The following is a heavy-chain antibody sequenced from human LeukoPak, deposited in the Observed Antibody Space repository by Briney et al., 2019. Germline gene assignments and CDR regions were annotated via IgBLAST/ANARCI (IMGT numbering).Heavy chain of an antibody. J-gene: IGHJ5*02. V-gene: IGHV4-39*01. CDR1: GGSISSSSYY. Sequence: SETLSLTCTVSGGSISSSSYYWGWIRQPPGKGLEWIGSIYYSGSTYYNPSLKSRVTIPVDTSKNQFSLKLSSVTAADTAVYYCASLVVAATSVWFDPWGQGTLVTVSS. CDR2: IYYSGST. D-gene: IGHD2-15*01. CDR3: ASLVVAATSVWFDP.